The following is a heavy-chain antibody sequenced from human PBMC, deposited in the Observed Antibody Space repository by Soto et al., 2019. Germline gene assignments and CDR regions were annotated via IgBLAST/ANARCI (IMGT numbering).Heavy chain of an antibody. CDR3: ASLDSALPVVPAVVQDF. V-gene: IGHV3-74*01. CDR1: GFTFSTSW. J-gene: IGHJ4*02. CDR2: ISPDGSDT. Sequence: EVHLVESGGALVQPGGPLRRSCEASGFTFSTSWMNWARQAPGKGLVWVSRISPDGSDTSYADSVKGRFTVSRDNAKNTLYLQMNSLRAEDTAVYYGASLDSALPVVPAVVQDFWGRGTLVTVSS. D-gene: IGHD1-1*01.